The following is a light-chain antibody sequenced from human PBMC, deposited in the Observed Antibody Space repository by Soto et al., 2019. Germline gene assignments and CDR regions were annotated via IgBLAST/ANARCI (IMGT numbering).Light chain of an antibody. CDR3: QQYSSHSPYT. V-gene: IGKV1-5*03. CDR2: KAS. J-gene: IGKJ2*01. CDR1: QSISSW. Sequence: DIQMTQSPSTLSASVGDRVTITCRASQSISSWLAWYQQKPEKAPKLLIYKASSLQSGVPSRFSGSGSETEFTLTISSLQPDDFATYYCQQYSSHSPYTFGHGTKLEIK.